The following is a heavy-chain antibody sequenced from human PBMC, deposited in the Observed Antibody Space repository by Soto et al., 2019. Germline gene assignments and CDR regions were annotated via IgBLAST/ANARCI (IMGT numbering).Heavy chain of an antibody. V-gene: IGHV3-7*01. J-gene: IGHJ6*02. Sequence: GGSLRLSCAASGFTFSTYAMHWVRQAPGKGLEWVANIKQDGSEKYYVDSVKGRFTISRDNAKNSLYLQMNSLRAEDTAVYYCARVFDFWSGLASYYYGMDVWGQGTTVTVYS. CDR1: GFTFSTYA. CDR3: ARVFDFWSGLASYYYGMDV. D-gene: IGHD3-3*01. CDR2: IKQDGSEK.